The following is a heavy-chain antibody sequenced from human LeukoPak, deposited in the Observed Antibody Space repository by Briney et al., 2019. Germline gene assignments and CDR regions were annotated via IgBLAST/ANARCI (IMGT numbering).Heavy chain of an antibody. J-gene: IGHJ4*02. CDR3: ASLDSVGATLDY. CDR1: GGSISSYY. CDR2: IYYSGSS. V-gene: IGHV4-59*08. Sequence: SETLSLTCTVSGGSISSYYWSWIRKPPGKGLEWIGCIYYSGSSNYNPSLKSRVSISVDTSKNQFSMKLSYVTAADTAVYYCASLDSVGATLDYWGQGTLVTVSS. D-gene: IGHD1-26*01.